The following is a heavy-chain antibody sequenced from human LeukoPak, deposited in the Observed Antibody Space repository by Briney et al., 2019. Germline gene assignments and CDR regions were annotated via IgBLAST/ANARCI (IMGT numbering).Heavy chain of an antibody. CDR2: ISSSTSYI. J-gene: IGHJ4*02. CDR1: GFTFSSYS. V-gene: IGHV3-21*01. CDR3: ATSSPSDY. Sequence: GGSLRLSCAASGFTFSSYSMNWVRQAPGRGREWVSSISSSTSYIYYADSVKGRFTISRDNAKNSLYLQMNSLRAEDTALYYCATSSPSDYWGQGTLVTVSS.